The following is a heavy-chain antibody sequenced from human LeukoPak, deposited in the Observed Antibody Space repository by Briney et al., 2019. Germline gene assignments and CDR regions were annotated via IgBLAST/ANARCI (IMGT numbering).Heavy chain of an antibody. CDR1: GFTFSSYW. D-gene: IGHD3-16*01. CDR2: INHNGNVN. Sequence: PGGSLRLSCAASGFTFSSYWMNWARQAPGKGLEWVASINHNGNVNYYVDSVKGRFTISRDNAKNSLHLQMSNLSAEDTAVYFCARGGGLDVWGQGATVTVSS. CDR3: ARGGGLDV. J-gene: IGHJ6*02. V-gene: IGHV3-7*03.